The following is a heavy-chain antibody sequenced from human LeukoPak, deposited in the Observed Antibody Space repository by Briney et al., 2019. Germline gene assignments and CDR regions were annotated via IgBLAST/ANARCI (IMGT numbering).Heavy chain of an antibody. CDR3: ARRQYSGYDFDF. CDR1: GYSFTSYW. D-gene: IGHD5-12*01. V-gene: IGHV5-51*01. CDR2: IYPRDSDT. Sequence: PGESLQISCKGSGYSFTSYWIGWVRQMPGKGLEWMGIIYPRDSDTRYSPSFQGQVTVSADKSISTAYLQWNTLEASDTAMYYCARRQYSGYDFDFWGQETLVTVSS. J-gene: IGHJ4*02.